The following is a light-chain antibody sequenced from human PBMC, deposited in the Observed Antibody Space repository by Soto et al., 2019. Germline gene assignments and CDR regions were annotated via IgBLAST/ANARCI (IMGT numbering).Light chain of an antibody. J-gene: IGKJ1*01. V-gene: IGKV1-5*03. CDR3: QQYNSYST. CDR2: KAS. Sequence: DIQMTQSPSTLSASVGDRVIITCRASQSISDYLAWYQQKPGKAPKLLIYKASSLESGVPSRFSGSGSGTEFTLTISSLQPDDFATYYCQQYNSYSTFGQGTKVDNK. CDR1: QSISDY.